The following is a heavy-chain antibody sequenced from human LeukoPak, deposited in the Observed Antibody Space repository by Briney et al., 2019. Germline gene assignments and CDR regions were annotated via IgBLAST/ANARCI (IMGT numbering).Heavy chain of an antibody. D-gene: IGHD2-15*01. CDR3: ANSVGDY. Sequence: PGGSLRLSCAASGFTFSSYGMHWVRQAPGKGLEWVAVISYDGSNKYYADPVKGRFTISRGNSKNTLYLQMNSLRAEDTAVYYCANSVGDYWGQGTLVTVSS. CDR1: GFTFSSYG. V-gene: IGHV3-30*18. J-gene: IGHJ4*02. CDR2: ISYDGSNK.